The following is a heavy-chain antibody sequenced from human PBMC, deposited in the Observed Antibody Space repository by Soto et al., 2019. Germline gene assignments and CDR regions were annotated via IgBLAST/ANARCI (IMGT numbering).Heavy chain of an antibody. CDR2: ISYDGSNK. J-gene: IGHJ4*02. D-gene: IGHD3-10*01. Sequence: QVQLVESGGGVVQPGRSLRLSCTASGFTFSSYAMHWVRQAPGKGLEWVAVISYDGSNKYYADSVKGRFTISRDNSKNTLFLQMNSLRAEDTAVCYCARPDYGSGSYPDYWGQGTLVTVSS. CDR1: GFTFSSYA. CDR3: ARPDYGSGSYPDY. V-gene: IGHV3-30-3*01.